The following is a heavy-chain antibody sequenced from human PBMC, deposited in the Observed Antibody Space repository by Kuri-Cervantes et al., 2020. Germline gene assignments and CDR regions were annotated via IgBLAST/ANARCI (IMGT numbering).Heavy chain of an antibody. CDR2: INHSGST. J-gene: IGHJ5*02. V-gene: IGHV4-34*01. CDR3: ARRPVYYYGSGSHRGWFDP. CDR1: GGSFSGYY. D-gene: IGHD3-10*01. Sequence: SETLSLTCAVYGGSFSGYYWSWIRQPPGKGLEWIGEINHSGSTNYNPSLKSRVTISVDTSKNQFSLKLSSVTAADTAVYYCARRPVYYYGSGSHRGWFDPWGQGTLVTVSS.